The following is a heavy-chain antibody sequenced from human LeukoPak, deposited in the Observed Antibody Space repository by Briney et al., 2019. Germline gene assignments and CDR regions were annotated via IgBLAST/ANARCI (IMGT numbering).Heavy chain of an antibody. J-gene: IGHJ4*02. Sequence: ASVKVSCKASGGTFSSYAISWVRQAPGQGLEWTGGIIPIFGTANYAQKFQGRVTITADESTSTAYMELSSLRSEDTAVYYCARAARGFYDSSGYSFDYWGQGTLVTVSS. V-gene: IGHV1-69*13. CDR1: GGTFSSYA. CDR2: IIPIFGTA. CDR3: ARAARGFYDSSGYSFDY. D-gene: IGHD3-22*01.